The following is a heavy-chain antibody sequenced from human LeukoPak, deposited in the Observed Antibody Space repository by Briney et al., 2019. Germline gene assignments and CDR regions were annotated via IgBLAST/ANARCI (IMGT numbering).Heavy chain of an antibody. Sequence: GESLRLSCAASGFTFSSYWMSWVRQAPGKGLEWVANIKQDGSEKYYVDSVKGRFTISRDNAKNSLYLQMNSLRAEDTAVYYCARPLYASGWVFDYWGQGTLVTVSS. J-gene: IGHJ4*02. CDR3: ARPLYASGWVFDY. D-gene: IGHD6-19*01. CDR2: IKQDGSEK. V-gene: IGHV3-7*01. CDR1: GFTFSSYW.